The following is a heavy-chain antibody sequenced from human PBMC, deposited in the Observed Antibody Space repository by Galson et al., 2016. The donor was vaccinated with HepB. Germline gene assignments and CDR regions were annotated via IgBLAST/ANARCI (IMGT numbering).Heavy chain of an antibody. J-gene: IGHJ5*02. Sequence: SETLSLTCTVSGVSISSSSHYWAWFRQSPGKGLEWIGSIPYSGRTDYNPSLESRVTISLDASNNQFFLRLSSGTAADTATYYCARDQTGKGRYNWFGPWGRGILATVSS. CDR3: ARDQTGKGRYNWFGP. V-gene: IGHV4-39*07. CDR2: IPYSGRT. CDR1: GVSISSSSHY. D-gene: IGHD3-10*01.